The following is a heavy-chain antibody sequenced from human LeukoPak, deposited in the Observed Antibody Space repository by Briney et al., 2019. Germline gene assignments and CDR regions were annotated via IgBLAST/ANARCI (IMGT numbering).Heavy chain of an antibody. V-gene: IGHV1-2*02. CDR1: GYTFTGYY. J-gene: IGHJ4*02. CDR3: ARRWVGNEEDCFDY. D-gene: IGHD1-1*01. Sequence: GASVKVSCKASGYTFTGYYMHWVRQAPGQGLEWMGWINPNSGGTNYAQKFQGRVTMTRDTSISTAYMELSRLRSDDTAVYYCARRWVGNEEDCFDYWGQGTLVTVSS. CDR2: INPNSGGT.